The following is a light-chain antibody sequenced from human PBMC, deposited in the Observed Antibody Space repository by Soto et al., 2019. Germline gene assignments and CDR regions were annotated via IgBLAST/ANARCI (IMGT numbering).Light chain of an antibody. CDR1: SSDVGGYNY. CDR2: DVS. Sequence: QSVLTQPASVSVSPGQSITISCTGTSSDVGGYNYVSWYQQHPGKAPKLMIYDVSNRPSGVSNRFSGSKSGNTASLTISGLQVEDEADYYCNSYTSRSSTTYVFGTGTKVTVL. J-gene: IGLJ1*01. V-gene: IGLV2-14*01. CDR3: NSYTSRSSTTYV.